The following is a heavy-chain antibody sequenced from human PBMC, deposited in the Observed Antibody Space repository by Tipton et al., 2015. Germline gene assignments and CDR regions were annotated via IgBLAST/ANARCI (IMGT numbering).Heavy chain of an antibody. CDR2: IYYSGST. CDR1: GGSISSGGYY. CDR3: AREVWYNDSTGYDY. D-gene: IGHD3-22*01. Sequence: TLSLTCTVSGGSISSGGYYWSWIRQHPGKGLEWIGYIYYSGSTYYSPSLKSRVTMSVDTSENQFSLHLSSVTAADTAVYYCAREVWYNDSTGYDYWGQGTLVTVSS. J-gene: IGHJ4*02. V-gene: IGHV4-31*03.